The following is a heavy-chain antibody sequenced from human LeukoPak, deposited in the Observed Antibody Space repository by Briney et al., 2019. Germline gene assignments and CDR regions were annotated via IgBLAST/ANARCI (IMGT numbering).Heavy chain of an antibody. CDR3: ASLRFIGYYYYMDV. Sequence: SETLSLTCTVSGGAISSDTYYWGWIRQPPGKGLEWIGSIYYSGSTYYNPSLKSRVTISVDTSKNQFSLKLSSVTAADTAVYYCASLRFIGYYYYMDVWGKGTTVTVSS. D-gene: IGHD5/OR15-5a*01. CDR1: GGAISSDTYY. V-gene: IGHV4-39*01. CDR2: IYYSGST. J-gene: IGHJ6*03.